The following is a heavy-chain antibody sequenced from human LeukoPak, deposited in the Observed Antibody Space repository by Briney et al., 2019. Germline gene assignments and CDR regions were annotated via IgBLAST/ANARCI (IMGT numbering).Heavy chain of an antibody. CDR2: ISWDGGST. CDR3: AKEIGTGVFDY. J-gene: IGHJ4*02. Sequence: PGGSLRLSCAASGFTFSSYSMNWVRQAPGKGLEWVSLISWDGGSTYYADSVKGRFTISRDNSKNSLYLQMNSLRTEDTALYYCAKEIGTGVFDYWGQGTLVTVSS. V-gene: IGHV3-43*01. D-gene: IGHD2/OR15-2a*01. CDR1: GFTFSSYS.